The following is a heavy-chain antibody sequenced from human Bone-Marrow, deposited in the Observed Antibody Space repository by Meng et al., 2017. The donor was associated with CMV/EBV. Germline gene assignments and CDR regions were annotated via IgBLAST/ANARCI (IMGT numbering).Heavy chain of an antibody. CDR3: ARINRYSGYDLGDD. D-gene: IGHD5-12*01. Sequence: GESLKISCKASGYTFTNYWIGWVRQMPGKGLEWMGIIYPGDSDTRYSPSFQGQVTISADKSISTAYLQWSSLKASDTAMYYCARINRYSGYDLGDDWGQGTLVTVSS. V-gene: IGHV5-51*01. CDR2: IYPGDSDT. CDR1: GYTFTNYW. J-gene: IGHJ4*02.